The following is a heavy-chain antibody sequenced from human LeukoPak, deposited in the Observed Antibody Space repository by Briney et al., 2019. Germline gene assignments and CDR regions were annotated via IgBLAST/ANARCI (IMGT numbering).Heavy chain of an antibody. CDR3: ASPEWLPDSIDI. CDR1: GFTFSNYW. J-gene: IGHJ3*02. V-gene: IGHV3-7*01. D-gene: IGHD3-3*01. Sequence: GGSLRLSCAASGFTFSNYWMTWVRQAPGKGLEWVASIKQDGSEKYYLDSVKGRFTISRDNAKNSLYLQMNSLRAEDTAVYYCASPEWLPDSIDIWGQGTMVTVSS. CDR2: IKQDGSEK.